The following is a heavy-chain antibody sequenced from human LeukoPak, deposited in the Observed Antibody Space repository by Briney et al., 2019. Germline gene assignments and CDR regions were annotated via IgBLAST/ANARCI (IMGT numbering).Heavy chain of an antibody. J-gene: IGHJ4*02. D-gene: IGHD3-16*02. CDR3: AKGAGELSANFDY. CDR2: ISWNSGSI. CDR1: GFTFDDYA. Sequence: GGSLRLSCAASGFTFDDYAMHWVRQAPGKGLEWVSGISWNSGSIGYADSVKGRFTISRDNAKNSLYLQMNSLRAEDTALYYCAKGAGELSANFDYWGQGTLVTVSS. V-gene: IGHV3-9*01.